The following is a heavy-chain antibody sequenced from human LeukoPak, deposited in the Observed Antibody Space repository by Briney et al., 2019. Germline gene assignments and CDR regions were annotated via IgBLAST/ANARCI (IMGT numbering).Heavy chain of an antibody. CDR1: GFTVSSNY. CDR2: IYSGGST. Sequence: GGSLRLSCAASGFTVSSNYMSWVRQAPGKGLEWVSVIYSGGSTYYADSVKGRFTISRDNSKNTLYLQMNSLRAEDTAVYYCAREGIRTVTTRRLDPWGQGTLVTVSS. D-gene: IGHD4-17*01. V-gene: IGHV3-53*01. CDR3: AREGIRTVTTRRLDP. J-gene: IGHJ5*02.